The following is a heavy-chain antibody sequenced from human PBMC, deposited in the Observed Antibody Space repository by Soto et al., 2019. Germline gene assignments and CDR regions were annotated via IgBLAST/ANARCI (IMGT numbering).Heavy chain of an antibody. Sequence: GASVKVSCKASGGTFSSYAISWVRQAPGQGLEWMGGIIPIFGTANYAQKFQGRVTITADESTSTAYMELSSLRSEDTAVYYCARYYGDLNPYYFDYWGQGTLVTVSS. J-gene: IGHJ4*02. CDR3: ARYYGDLNPYYFDY. D-gene: IGHD4-17*01. CDR1: GGTFSSYA. CDR2: IIPIFGTA. V-gene: IGHV1-69*13.